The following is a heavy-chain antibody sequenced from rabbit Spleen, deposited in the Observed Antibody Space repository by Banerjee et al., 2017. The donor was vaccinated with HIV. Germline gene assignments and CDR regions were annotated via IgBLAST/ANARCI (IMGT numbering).Heavy chain of an antibody. CDR1: GFSFSSNW. Sequence: LEESGGGLVKPGGTLTLTCTVSGFSFSSNWICWVRQAPGKGLEWIACIDTSNGVTDYANWPKGRFTISRTSSTTVTLQMTSLTAADTATYFCARNYVNAFDPWGPGTLVTVS. CDR2: IDTSNGVT. V-gene: IGHV1S45*01. D-gene: IGHD1-1*01. J-gene: IGHJ2*01. CDR3: ARNYVNAFDP.